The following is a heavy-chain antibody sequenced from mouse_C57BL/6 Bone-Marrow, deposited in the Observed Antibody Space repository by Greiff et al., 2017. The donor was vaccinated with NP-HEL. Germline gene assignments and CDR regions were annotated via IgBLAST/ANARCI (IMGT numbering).Heavy chain of an antibody. V-gene: IGHV2-9-1*01. CDR2: IWPGGGT. CDR1: GFSLTSYA. Sequence: QVQLKESGPGLVAPSQSLSITCTVSGFSLTSYAISWVRQPPGKGLEWLGVIWPGGGTNYNSALKSRLSISKDNSKSQVFLKMNSLQTDDTARYYCARCGKRGFDYWGQGTTLTVSS. J-gene: IGHJ2*01. CDR3: ARCGKRGFDY.